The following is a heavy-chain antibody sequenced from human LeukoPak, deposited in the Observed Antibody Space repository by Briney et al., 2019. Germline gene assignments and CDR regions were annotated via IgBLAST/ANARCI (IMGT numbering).Heavy chain of an antibody. CDR2: IYYSGST. CDR1: GGSISSYY. J-gene: IGHJ4*02. CDR3: ASTRYCSGGSCYFGKGFDY. Sequence: PSETLSLTCTVSGGSISSYYWSWIRQPPGKGLEWIGYIYYSGSTNYNPSLKSRVTISVDTSKNQFSLKLSSVTAADTAMYYCASTRYCSGGSCYFGKGFDYWGQGTLVTVSS. D-gene: IGHD2-15*01. V-gene: IGHV4-59*08.